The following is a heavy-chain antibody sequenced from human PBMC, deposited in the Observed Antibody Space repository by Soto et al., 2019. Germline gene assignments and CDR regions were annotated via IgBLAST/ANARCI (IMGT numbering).Heavy chain of an antibody. Sequence: QVQLMQSGTEVKEPGASVNLSCKASGYTFSSSYIHWVRQAPGQGLEWMGIMNPSGDRTNYAQNFQGRVTMTRDTATSTVYMELSSLRSEDTVVYYCARGRGYSGDDLQEDGFDIWGQGTMVTVS. CDR3: ARGRGYSGDDLQEDGFDI. V-gene: IGHV1-46*01. CDR2: MNPSGDRT. CDR1: GYTFSSSY. J-gene: IGHJ3*02. D-gene: IGHD5-12*01.